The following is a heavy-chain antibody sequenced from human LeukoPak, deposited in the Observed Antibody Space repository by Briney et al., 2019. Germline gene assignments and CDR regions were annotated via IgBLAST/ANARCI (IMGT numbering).Heavy chain of an antibody. CDR2: IYPGDSDT. CDR1: GYSFTSYW. J-gene: IGHJ6*02. D-gene: IGHD4-17*01. V-gene: IGHV5-51*01. CDR3: ARHGTGDYPRNYYYYGMDV. Sequence: GESLKISCKGSGYSFTSYWIGWVRQMPGKGLEWMGIIYPGDSDTRYSPSFQGQVTISADKSISTAYLQWSSLKASDTAMYYCARHGTGDYPRNYYYYGMDVWGQGTTVTVSS.